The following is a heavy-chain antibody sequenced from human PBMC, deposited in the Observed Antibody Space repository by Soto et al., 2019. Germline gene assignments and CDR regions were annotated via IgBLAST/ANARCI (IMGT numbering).Heavy chain of an antibody. V-gene: IGHV3-33*01. CDR2: IWYDGSNK. J-gene: IGHJ6*02. CDR3: ARDAVGATVYGMDV. CDR1: GFTFSSYG. D-gene: IGHD1-26*01. Sequence: GGSLRLSCAASGFTFSSYGMHWVRQAPGKGLEWVAVIWYDGSNKYYADSVKGRFTISRDNSKNTLYLQMNSLRAEDTAVYYFARDAVGATVYGMDVWGQGTTVTVSS.